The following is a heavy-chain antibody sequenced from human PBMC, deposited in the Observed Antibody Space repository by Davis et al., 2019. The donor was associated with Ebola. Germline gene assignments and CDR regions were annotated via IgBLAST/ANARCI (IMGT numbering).Heavy chain of an antibody. CDR2: ISGSGGST. CDR1: GFTFSKYA. J-gene: IGHJ4*02. D-gene: IGHD3-22*01. V-gene: IGHV3-23*01. CDR3: AKNAGGTTTRFITS. Sequence: GESLKISCAASGFTFSKYAMSWVRQAPGKGLEWVSVISGSGGSTYYADSVKGRFTISRDNSRNTLYLQMNSLRAEDAAVYYCAKNAGGTTTRFITSWGQGTLVTVSS.